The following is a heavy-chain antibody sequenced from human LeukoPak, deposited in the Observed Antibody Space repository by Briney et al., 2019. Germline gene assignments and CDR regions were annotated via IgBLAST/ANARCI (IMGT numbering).Heavy chain of an antibody. CDR2: ISGSGGST. J-gene: IGHJ4*02. CDR3: AKEPQMYYDSSGYYYFNY. CDR1: GFTFSSDA. V-gene: IGHV3-23*01. D-gene: IGHD3-22*01. Sequence: GGSLRLSCVASGFTFSSDAMSWVRQAPGKGLEWVSGISGSGGSTYYADSAKGRFTISRDNSKNTLYLQMNSLRAEDTAVYYCAKEPQMYYDSSGYYYFNYWGQGTLVTVSS.